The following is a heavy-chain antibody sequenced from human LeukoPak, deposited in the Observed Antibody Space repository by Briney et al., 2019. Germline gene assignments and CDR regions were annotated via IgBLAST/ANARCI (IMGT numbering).Heavy chain of an antibody. CDR1: GGSISSSNYY. CDR2: IYSTGST. D-gene: IGHD6-13*01. J-gene: IGHJ4*02. CDR3: ARGIADPYSFDS. V-gene: IGHV4-61*02. Sequence: SETLSLTCTVSGGSISSSNYYWSWIRQPAGKGLEWIGRIYSTGSTNYSPSLKSRVTMSVDKSKNQFSLNLSSVTAADTAVYYCARGIADPYSFDSWGQGTLVTVSS.